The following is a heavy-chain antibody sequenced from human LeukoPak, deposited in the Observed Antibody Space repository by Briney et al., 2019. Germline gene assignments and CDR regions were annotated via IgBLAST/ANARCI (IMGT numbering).Heavy chain of an antibody. Sequence: ASVKVSCKASGGTFSSYAISWVRQAPGQGLEWMGRIIPILGIANYAQKFQGRVTITADKSTSTAYMELSSLRSEDTAVYYCASNQQQPLGAFDIWDQGTMVTVSS. V-gene: IGHV1-69*04. CDR3: ASNQQQPLGAFDI. J-gene: IGHJ3*02. CDR2: IIPILGIA. CDR1: GGTFSSYA. D-gene: IGHD6-13*01.